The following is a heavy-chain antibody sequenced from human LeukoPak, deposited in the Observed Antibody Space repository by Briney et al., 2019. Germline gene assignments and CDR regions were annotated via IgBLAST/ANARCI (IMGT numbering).Heavy chain of an antibody. V-gene: IGHV4-34*01. CDR1: GGSFSGYY. Sequence: SETLSLTCAVYGGSFSGYYWSWIRQPPGKGLEWIGEIHHSGSTNYNPSLKSRVTISVDTSKNQFSLKLSSVTAADTAVYYCARDMYDYVWGSYRYSVTLGAFDIWGQGTMVTVSS. CDR2: IHHSGST. CDR3: ARDMYDYVWGSYRYSVTLGAFDI. J-gene: IGHJ3*02. D-gene: IGHD3-16*02.